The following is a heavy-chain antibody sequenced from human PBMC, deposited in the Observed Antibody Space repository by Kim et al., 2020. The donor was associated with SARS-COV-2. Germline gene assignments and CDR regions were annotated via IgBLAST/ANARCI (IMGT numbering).Heavy chain of an antibody. V-gene: IGHV4-39*01. J-gene: IGHJ4*02. CDR3: ATSLVPEYFFDY. D-gene: IGHD6-13*01. CDR1: GASISTSIYY. CDR2: IHFSGGT. Sequence: SETLSLTCLVSGASISTSIYYWGWIRQPPGQGLEWIGSIHFSGGTYYSPSLRSRVSMSVDTSQNQFSLRLSSVTAADTAVYYCATSLVPEYFFDYWGRGSLVTVPS.